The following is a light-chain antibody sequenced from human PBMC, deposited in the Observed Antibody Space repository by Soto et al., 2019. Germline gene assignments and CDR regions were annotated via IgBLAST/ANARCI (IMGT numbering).Light chain of an antibody. V-gene: IGKV3-15*01. CDR3: QQYNKWPPLYT. CDR1: QNVNSD. CDR2: DAS. Sequence: EIVMTQSPVILSVSPGERATLSCRASQNVNSDLAWYQQKPGQAPRILIYDASTSATDIPVRISGSGSGTDFTITSNGLQSEDFAVYYCQQYNKWPPLYTFGQGTKLEIK. J-gene: IGKJ2*01.